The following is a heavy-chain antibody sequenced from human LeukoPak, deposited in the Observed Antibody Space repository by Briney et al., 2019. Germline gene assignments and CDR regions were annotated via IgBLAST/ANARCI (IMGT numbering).Heavy chain of an antibody. V-gene: IGHV3-23*01. CDR1: GFTYSNHA. J-gene: IGHJ3*01. D-gene: IGHD4-17*01. Sequence: GGSLRLSCAASGFTYSNHALSWVGRAPGKGLEWVAGIGRSGITTYYAESVRGRFAISRDNSKSTIFLQMDMVRGDDSGVYYCAKGDDFRDYHDAFDVWGQGTMVTVSS. CDR2: IGRSGITT. CDR3: AKGDDFRDYHDAFDV.